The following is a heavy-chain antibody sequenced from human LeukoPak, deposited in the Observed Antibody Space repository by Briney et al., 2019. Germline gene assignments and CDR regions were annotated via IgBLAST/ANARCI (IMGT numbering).Heavy chain of an antibody. CDR2: ISYDGSNK. V-gene: IGHV3-30*18. D-gene: IGHD3-9*01. J-gene: IGHJ5*02. Sequence: GGSLRLSCAASGFTFSSYGMHWVRQAPGKGLEWVAVISYDGSNKYYADSVKGRFTISRDNSKNTLYLQMNSLRAEDTAVYYCAKDMYDILTGYDIGRDNWFDPRGQGTLVSVSS. CDR3: AKDMYDILTGYDIGRDNWFDP. CDR1: GFTFSSYG.